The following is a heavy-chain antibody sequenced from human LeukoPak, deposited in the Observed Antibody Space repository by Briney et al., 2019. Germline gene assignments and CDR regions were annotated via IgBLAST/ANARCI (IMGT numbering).Heavy chain of an antibody. CDR1: GYTFTSYG. J-gene: IGHJ3*02. CDR2: ISAYNGNT. V-gene: IGHV1-18*01. Sequence: GASVKVFCKASGYTFTSYGISWVRQAPGQGLEWMGWISAYNGNTNYAQKLQGRVTMTAATSTSTAYMELRSLRSDDTAVYYCARDRQSELYYYDSSGYIHAFDIWGQGTMVTVSS. CDR3: ARDRQSELYYYDSSGYIHAFDI. D-gene: IGHD3-22*01.